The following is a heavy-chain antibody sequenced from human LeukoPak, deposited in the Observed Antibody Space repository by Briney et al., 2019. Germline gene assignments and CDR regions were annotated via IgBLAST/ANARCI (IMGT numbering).Heavy chain of an antibody. J-gene: IGHJ4*02. CDR3: AKDRWLQSTFPDY. D-gene: IGHD5-24*01. CDR1: GFTFSSYA. Sequence: GGSLRLSCAASGFTFSSYAMSWVRQAPGKGLGWVSAISGSGGSTYYADSVKGRFTISRDNSKNTLYLQMNSLRAEDTAVYYCAKDRWLQSTFPDYWGQGTLVTVSS. CDR2: ISGSGGST. V-gene: IGHV3-23*01.